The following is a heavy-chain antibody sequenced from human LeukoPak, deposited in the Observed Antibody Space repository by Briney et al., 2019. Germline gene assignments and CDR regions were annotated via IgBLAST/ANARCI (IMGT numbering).Heavy chain of an antibody. V-gene: IGHV3-30*02. CDR1: GFTFSSYG. J-gene: IGHJ4*02. Sequence: GGSLRLSCAASGFTFSSYGMHWVRQAPGKGLEWVAFIRYDGSNKYYADSVKGRFTISRENSKNTLYLQMNSLRAEDTAVYYCAKDGIRDVLRFLEWSNFDYWGQGTLVTVSS. CDR2: IRYDGSNK. CDR3: AKDGIRDVLRFLEWSNFDY. D-gene: IGHD3-3*01.